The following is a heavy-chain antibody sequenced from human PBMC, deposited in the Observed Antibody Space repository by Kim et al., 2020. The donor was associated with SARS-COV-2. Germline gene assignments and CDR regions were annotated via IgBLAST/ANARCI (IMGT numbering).Heavy chain of an antibody. CDR3: AKPYQLLYWASFDP. Sequence: ADSVKGRFTISRDNSKNTLYLQMNSLRAEDTAVYYCAKPYQLLYWASFDPWGQGTLVTVSS. D-gene: IGHD2-2*02. V-gene: IGHV3-23*01. J-gene: IGHJ5*02.